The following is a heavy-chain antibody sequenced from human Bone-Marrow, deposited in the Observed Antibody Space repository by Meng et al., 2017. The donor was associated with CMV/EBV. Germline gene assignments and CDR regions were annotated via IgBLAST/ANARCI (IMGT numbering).Heavy chain of an antibody. J-gene: IGHJ4*02. CDR2: IKTKTEGGTT. V-gene: IGHV3-15*01. Sequence: SCADAGFTFSNAWMIWVRQAPGKGLEWVGRIKTKTEGGTTDYAAPVEGRFTISRDDSKNTLFLQMNSLKFEDTAVYYCSTQGTVLDYWGQGTLVTVSS. CDR1: GFTFSNAW. CDR3: STQGTVLDY. D-gene: IGHD3/OR15-3a*01.